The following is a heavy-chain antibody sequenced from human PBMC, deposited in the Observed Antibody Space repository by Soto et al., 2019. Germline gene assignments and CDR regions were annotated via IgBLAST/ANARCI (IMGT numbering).Heavy chain of an antibody. V-gene: IGHV1-46*03. J-gene: IGHJ4*02. Sequence: ASVKVSCKASGYTFTSYYIQWVRQAPGQGLEWMGIINPSGGSTNYAQKFQGRVTMTRDTSTSTVYMELSNLRSEDTAIYYCSRGYPPRDQLGNLPGAFWGQGTLVTVSS. CDR3: SRGYPPRDQLGNLPGAF. D-gene: IGHD1-1*01. CDR1: GYTFTSYY. CDR2: INPSGGST.